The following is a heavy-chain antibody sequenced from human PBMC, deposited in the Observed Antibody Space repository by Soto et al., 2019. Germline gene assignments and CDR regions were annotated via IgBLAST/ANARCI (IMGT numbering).Heavy chain of an antibody. CDR3: ARCSGSSGFDY. J-gene: IGHJ4*02. CDR1: GYSIISGYY. CDR2: IYHSGST. D-gene: IGHD3-10*02. Sequence: AETLSLTCAVSGYSIISGYYWGWIRQPPGKGLEWIGSIYHSGSTYYNPSLKSRVTISVDTSKNQFSLKLSSVTAADTAVYYCARCSGSSGFDYWGQGTLVTVSS. V-gene: IGHV4-38-2*01.